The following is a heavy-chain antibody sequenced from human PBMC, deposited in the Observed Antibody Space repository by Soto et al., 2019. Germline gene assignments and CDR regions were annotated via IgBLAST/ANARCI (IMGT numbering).Heavy chain of an antibody. V-gene: IGHV3-30*18. CDR1: GFTFSSYG. CDR2: ISYDGSNK. D-gene: IGHD4-17*01. J-gene: IGHJ6*01. Sequence: QVQLVESGGGVVQPGRSPRLSCAASGFTFSSYGMHWVRQAPGKGLEWVAVISYDGSNKYYADSVKGRFTISRDNSKNTLYLQMNSLRAEDTAVYYCAKAPTTTVTTFMHYGMDVW. CDR3: AKAPTTTVTTFMHYGMDV.